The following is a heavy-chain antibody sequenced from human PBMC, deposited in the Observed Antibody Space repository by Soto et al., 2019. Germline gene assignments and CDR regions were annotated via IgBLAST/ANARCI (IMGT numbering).Heavy chain of an antibody. CDR2: NSAYNGNT. V-gene: IGHV1-18*01. J-gene: IGHJ6*02. CDR3: ARHTVTTYYYYGMDV. Sequence: ASVKVSCKASGYTFTSYGISWVRQAPGQGLEWMGWNSAYNGNTNYAQKFQGRVRITADESTSTAYMELSSLRSEDTAVYYCARHTVTTYYYYGMDVWGQGTTVTVSS. CDR1: GYTFTSYG. D-gene: IGHD4-17*01.